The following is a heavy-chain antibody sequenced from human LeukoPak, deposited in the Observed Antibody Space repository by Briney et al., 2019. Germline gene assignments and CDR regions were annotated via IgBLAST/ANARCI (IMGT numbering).Heavy chain of an antibody. CDR2: INDYTGDT. V-gene: IGHV4-34*01. D-gene: IGHD3-22*01. J-gene: IGHJ6*02. CDR1: GGSFSDYF. Sequence: PSETLSLTCTVFGGSFSDYFWTWIRHSPGKGLEWMGEINDYTGDTYYNTSLNSRVSISLEKSKNQLSLELRSVTAADTAVYYCARGRIAKIVVVHSFSYGMDVWGQGTTVTASS. CDR3: ARGRIAKIVVVHSFSYGMDV.